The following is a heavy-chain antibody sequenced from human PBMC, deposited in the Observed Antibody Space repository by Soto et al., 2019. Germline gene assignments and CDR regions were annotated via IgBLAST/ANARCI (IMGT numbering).Heavy chain of an antibody. CDR1: GGPFSDYY. D-gene: IGHD1-1*01. V-gene: IGHV4-34*02. Sequence: QVQLQQWGAGLLKPSETLSLTCAVYGGPFSDYYWNWIRQPPGKGLEWIGEVNYLGNTNYSPSLLGRVTISIDTSKNQLSLELTSVTAADTAVYYCARSRNLDVWGQGTTVTVSS. CDR3: ARSRNLDV. J-gene: IGHJ6*02. CDR2: VNYLGNT.